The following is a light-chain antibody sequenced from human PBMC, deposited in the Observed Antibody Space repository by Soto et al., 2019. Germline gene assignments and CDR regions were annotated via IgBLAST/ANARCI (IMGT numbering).Light chain of an antibody. CDR3: TSYAGGNNV. Sequence: QSVRTQPPSASGSPGQSVTISCTGTSTDVGGYDYVSWYQQHPGKVPKLMIYEVNKRPSGVPDRFSGSKSGNTASLTVSGLQPEDEADYYCTSYAGGNNVFGTGTKLTVL. CDR1: STDVGGYDY. CDR2: EVN. V-gene: IGLV2-8*01. J-gene: IGLJ1*01.